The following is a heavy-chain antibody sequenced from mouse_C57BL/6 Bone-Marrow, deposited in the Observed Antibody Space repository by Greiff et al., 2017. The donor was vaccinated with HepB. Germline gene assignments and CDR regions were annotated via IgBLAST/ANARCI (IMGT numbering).Heavy chain of an antibody. J-gene: IGHJ1*03. CDR3: ARDGPIYYGSSYRYFDV. CDR1: GYSITSGYD. Sequence: EVQLVESGPGMVKPSQSLSLTCTVTGYSITSGYDWHWIRHFPGNKLEWMGYISYSGSTNYNPALKSRISITHDTSKNHYFLKLNSVTTEDTATYYCARDGPIYYGSSYRYFDVWSTGTTVTVSS. V-gene: IGHV3-1*01. D-gene: IGHD1-1*01. CDR2: ISYSGST.